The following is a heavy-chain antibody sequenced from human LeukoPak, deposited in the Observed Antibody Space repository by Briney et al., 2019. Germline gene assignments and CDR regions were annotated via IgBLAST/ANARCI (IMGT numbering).Heavy chain of an antibody. D-gene: IGHD4-23*01. CDR3: ARGLQTDDYGGNLATYYFDY. CDR1: GGSFSGYY. Sequence: PSETLSLTCAVYGGSFSGYYWSWIRQPPGKGLEWIGEINHSGSTNYNPSLKSRVTISVDTPKNQFSLKLSSVTAADTAVYYCARGLQTDDYGGNLATYYFDYWGQGTLVTVSS. V-gene: IGHV4-34*01. CDR2: INHSGST. J-gene: IGHJ4*02.